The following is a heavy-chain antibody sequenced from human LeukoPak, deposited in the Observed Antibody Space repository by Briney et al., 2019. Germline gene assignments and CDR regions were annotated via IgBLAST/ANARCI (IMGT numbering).Heavy chain of an antibody. CDR3: ARDPTVETTGRGYFDY. D-gene: IGHD4-17*01. V-gene: IGHV3-33*01. CDR2: IWYDGSNK. J-gene: IGHJ4*02. Sequence: PGGSLRLSCAASGFSFSSYGMHWVRQAPGKGLEWVAVIWYDGSNKYYADSVKGRFTISRDNSKNTLYVQMNSLRAEDTAVYYCARDPTVETTGRGYFDYWGQGTLVTVSS. CDR1: GFSFSSYG.